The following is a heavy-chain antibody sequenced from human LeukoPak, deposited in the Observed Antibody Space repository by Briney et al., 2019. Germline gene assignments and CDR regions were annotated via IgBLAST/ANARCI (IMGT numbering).Heavy chain of an antibody. CDR2: IWYDGSNK. J-gene: IGHJ4*02. CDR3: ARDGGGYGSGSYPDY. V-gene: IGHV3-33*01. CDR1: GFTFSSYG. Sequence: GRSLRLSCAASGFTFSSYGMHWVRQAPGKGLEWVAVIWYDGSNKYYADSVKGRFTISRDNSKNTLYLQMNSLRAEDTAVYYCARDGGGYGSGSYPDYWGQGTLVTVSS. D-gene: IGHD3-10*01.